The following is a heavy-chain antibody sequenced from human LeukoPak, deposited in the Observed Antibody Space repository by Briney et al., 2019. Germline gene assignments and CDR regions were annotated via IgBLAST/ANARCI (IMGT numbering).Heavy chain of an antibody. J-gene: IGHJ3*02. CDR1: GFTFDDYA. CDR2: ISWNSGSI. CDR3: AKDGRWGYSSGWYSAFDI. V-gene: IGHV3-9*01. D-gene: IGHD6-19*01. Sequence: AGGSLRLSCAASGFTFDDYAMHGVRQAPGKGLEWVSRISWNSGSIGYADSVKGRFTISRDNAKNSLYLQMNSLRAEDTALYYCAKDGRWGYSSGWYSAFDIWGQGTMVTVSS.